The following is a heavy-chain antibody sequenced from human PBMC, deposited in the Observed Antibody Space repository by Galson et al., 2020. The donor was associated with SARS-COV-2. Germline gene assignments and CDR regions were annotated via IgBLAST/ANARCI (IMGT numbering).Heavy chain of an antibody. V-gene: IGHV4-59*01. CDR3: ARDPAPLYGDNYYYGMDV. CDR2: ISYSGSA. Sequence: ETSETLSLTCSVSEGTMSSYYWSWIRQPPGKGLEWLGYISYSGSANYNPSLRSRVTISVDLSKNQFSLKVTSVTAADTAVYYCARDPAPLYGDNYYYGMDVWGRGTTVTVSS. J-gene: IGHJ6*02. D-gene: IGHD4-17*01. CDR1: EGTMSSYY.